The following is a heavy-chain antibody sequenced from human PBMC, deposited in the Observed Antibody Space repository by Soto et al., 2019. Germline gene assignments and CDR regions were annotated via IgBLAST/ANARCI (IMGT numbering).Heavy chain of an antibody. CDR3: AKADGEQWLIPHLDN. J-gene: IGHJ4*02. V-gene: IGHV3-23*01. CDR2: ISCCGGST. D-gene: IGHD6-19*01. Sequence: EVQLLESGGGVVQPGGSLRLSCEASGFNFKKFAMGWVRQTPGEGLEWVSGISCCGGSTSYADSVKGRFTLARDDSKNTLSLHLNSLRFEDTARYSCAKADGEQWLIPHLDNWGQGTLVTVS. CDR1: GFNFKKFA.